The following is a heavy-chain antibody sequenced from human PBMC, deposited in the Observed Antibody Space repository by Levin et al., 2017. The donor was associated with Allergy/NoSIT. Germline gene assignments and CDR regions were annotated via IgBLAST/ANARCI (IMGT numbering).Heavy chain of an antibody. CDR2: INPSGGST. D-gene: IGHD5-18*01. V-gene: IGHV1-46*01. CDR1: GYTFTSYY. J-gene: IGHJ6*02. CDR3: ARDGTAMVTYYYYYGLDV. Sequence: ASVKVSCKASGYTFTSYYMHWVRQAPGQGLEWMGIINPSGGSTTYAQKFQGRVTMTRDTSTSTVYMELSSLRSEDTAVYYCARDGTAMVTYYYYYGLDVWGQGTTVTVSS.